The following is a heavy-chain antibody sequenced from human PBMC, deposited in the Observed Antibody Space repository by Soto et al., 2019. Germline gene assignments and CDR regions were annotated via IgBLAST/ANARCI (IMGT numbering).Heavy chain of an antibody. V-gene: IGHV1-8*01. CDR3: ARGSGLLDAFDI. CDR1: GYTFTSYD. CDR2: MNPNSGNT. D-gene: IGHD6-25*01. J-gene: IGHJ3*02. Sequence: ASVKVSFKASGYTFTSYDINWLRQATGQGLEWMGWMNPNSGNTGYAQKFQGRVTMTRNTSISTAYMELSSLRSEDTAVYYCARGSGLLDAFDIWGQGTMVTVSS.